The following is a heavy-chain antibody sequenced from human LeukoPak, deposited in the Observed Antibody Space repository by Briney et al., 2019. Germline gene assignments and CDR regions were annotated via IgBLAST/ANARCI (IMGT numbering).Heavy chain of an antibody. J-gene: IGHJ4*02. CDR3: AEEAAAGTSLRY. CDR2: ISYDGSNK. D-gene: IGHD6-13*01. Sequence: PGGSLRLSCAASGFTFDDYARHWVRQAPGKGLEWVAVISYDGSNKYYADSVKGRFTISRDNSKNTLYLQMNSLRAEDTAVYYCAEEAAAGTSLRYWGQGTLVTVSS. CDR1: GFTFDDYA. V-gene: IGHV3-30-3*01.